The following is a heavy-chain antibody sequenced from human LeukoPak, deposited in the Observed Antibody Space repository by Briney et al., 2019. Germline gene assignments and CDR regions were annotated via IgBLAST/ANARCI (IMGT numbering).Heavy chain of an antibody. CDR3: ARGEALLWFGEPVVCDY. CDR1: GFTFSSYA. V-gene: IGHV3-23*01. CDR2: ISGSGGST. D-gene: IGHD3-10*01. J-gene: IGHJ4*02. Sequence: GSLRLSCAASGFTFSSYAMSWVRQAPGKGLEWVSAISGSGGSTYYADSVKGRFTISRDNSKNTLYLQMNSLRAEDTAVYYCARGEALLWFGEPVVCDYWGQGTLVTVSS.